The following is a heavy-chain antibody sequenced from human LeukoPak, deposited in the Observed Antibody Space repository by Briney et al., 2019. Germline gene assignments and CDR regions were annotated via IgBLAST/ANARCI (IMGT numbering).Heavy chain of an antibody. D-gene: IGHD1-14*01. CDR1: GFAFSTCS. Sequence: GGSLRLSCAASGFAFSTCSMNWVRQAPGKGLEWVSSISSSSSYIYYADSVKGRFTISRDNSKNTLYLQMNSLRAEDTAVYYCATRYKGGSYWGQGTLVTVSS. CDR3: ATRYKGGSY. V-gene: IGHV3-21*04. CDR2: ISSSSSYI. J-gene: IGHJ4*02.